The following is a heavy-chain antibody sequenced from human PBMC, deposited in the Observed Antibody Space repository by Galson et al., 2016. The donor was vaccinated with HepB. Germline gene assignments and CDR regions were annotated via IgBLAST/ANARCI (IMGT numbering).Heavy chain of an antibody. D-gene: IGHD2-21*02. V-gene: IGHV3-30*19. Sequence: SLRLSCAASGLTFSRYGMHWVRQAPGKGLEWVAVISYDGGDKQYADSVKGRFTVSRDNSKNTLFLQMNSLRVEDTAVYYCAKLDCGRDCPRNDWGQGTLGTVSS. CDR1: GLTFSRYG. J-gene: IGHJ4*02. CDR3: AKLDCGRDCPRND. CDR2: ISYDGGDK.